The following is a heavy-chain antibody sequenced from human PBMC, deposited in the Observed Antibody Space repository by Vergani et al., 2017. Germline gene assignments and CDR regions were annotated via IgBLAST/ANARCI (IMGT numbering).Heavy chain of an antibody. Sequence: QVQLQQWGAGLLKPSETLSLTCAVYGGSFSGYYWSWIRQPPGKGLEWIGEINHSGSTNYNPSLKSRVTISVDTSKNQFSLKLSSVTAADTAVYYCARGQYSGSQSYYYYMDVWGKGP. V-gene: IGHV4-34*01. CDR3: ARGQYSGSQSYYYYMDV. CDR1: GGSFSGYY. CDR2: INHSGST. D-gene: IGHD3-10*01. J-gene: IGHJ6*03.